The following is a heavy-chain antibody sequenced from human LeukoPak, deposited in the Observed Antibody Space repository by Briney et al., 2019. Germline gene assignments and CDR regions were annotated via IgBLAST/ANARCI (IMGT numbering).Heavy chain of an antibody. V-gene: IGHV3-7*01. Sequence: GGSLRLSCAASGFTFSSYWMSWVRQAPGKGLEWVANIKQDGSEKYYVDSVKGRFTISRDSAKNSLYLQMNSLRAEDTAVYYCARDADVVVAATPWIDYWGQGTLVTVSS. D-gene: IGHD2-15*01. CDR3: ARDADVVVAATPWIDY. CDR1: GFTFSSYW. CDR2: IKQDGSEK. J-gene: IGHJ4*02.